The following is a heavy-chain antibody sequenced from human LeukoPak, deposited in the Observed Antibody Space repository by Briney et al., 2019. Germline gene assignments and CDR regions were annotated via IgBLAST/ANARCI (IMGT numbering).Heavy chain of an antibody. D-gene: IGHD3-22*01. CDR3: AREWGLESSGFYYAY. V-gene: IGHV1-69*13. CDR1: GGTFSRFT. CDR2: VTPIFGTA. J-gene: IGHJ4*02. Sequence: SVKVCCKASGGTFSRFTISWVRRAPGQGFEWMGGVTPIFGTANFARRFQGRVSITADESTSTAFMELSSLRSEDTAVYYCAREWGLESSGFYYAYWGQGTLVTVSS.